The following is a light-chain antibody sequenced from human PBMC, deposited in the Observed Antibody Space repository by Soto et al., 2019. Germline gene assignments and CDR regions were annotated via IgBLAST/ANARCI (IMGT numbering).Light chain of an antibody. J-gene: IGKJ4*01. CDR2: DTS. CDR3: QQYNNWPLT. Sequence: EVVMTQSPDTLSVSPGDGATLSCRASQNVHSDLAWYQQKPGQAPRLVIYDTSTRDTDIPVRFTGAGSGTEFTLTISSLKSEDFAVYYCQQYNNWPLTFGGGTKVEIK. V-gene: IGKV3-15*01. CDR1: QNVHSD.